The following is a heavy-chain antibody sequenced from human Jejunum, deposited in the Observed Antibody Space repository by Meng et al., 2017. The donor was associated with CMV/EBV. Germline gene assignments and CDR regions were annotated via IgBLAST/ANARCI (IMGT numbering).Heavy chain of an antibody. V-gene: IGHV4-4*02. D-gene: IGHD2-2*02. J-gene: IGHJ4*02. Sequence: IRNHHWWSGVHQPPGKEPGWIGEDYPTERTKYNRSVESRVTISGDRSKSQFYLKVNSVTAADTAVYYCARSRCTRTSCYTGTFDYWGQGTLVTVSS. CDR2: DYPTERT. CDR3: ARSRCTRTSCYTGTFDY. CDR1: IRNHHW.